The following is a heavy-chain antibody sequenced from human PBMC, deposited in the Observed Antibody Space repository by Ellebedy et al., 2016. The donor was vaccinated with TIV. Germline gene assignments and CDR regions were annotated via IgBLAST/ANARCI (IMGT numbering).Heavy chain of an antibody. Sequence: ASVKVSCKASGYTFADYGISWVRQAPGQGLEWMGWISGYNGNRNYAQKVQGRGTMTTDTSTSTAYMELTSLRADDTAVYYCARATRYGDYGPFDYWGQGTLVTVSS. J-gene: IGHJ4*02. CDR3: ARATRYGDYGPFDY. V-gene: IGHV1-18*01. D-gene: IGHD4-17*01. CDR1: GYTFADYG. CDR2: ISGYNGNR.